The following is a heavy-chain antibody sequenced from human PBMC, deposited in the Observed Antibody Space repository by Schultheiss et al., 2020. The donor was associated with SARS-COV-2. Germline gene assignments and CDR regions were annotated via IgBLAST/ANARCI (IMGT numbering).Heavy chain of an antibody. CDR3: AREGGQPVAGYFDY. Sequence: ASVKVSCKASGYTFTGYYMHWVRQAPGQGLEWMGIINPSGGSTNYAQKLQGRVTMTRDTSTSTVYMELRSLRSEDTAVYYCAREGGQPVAGYFDYWGQGTLVTVSS. CDR2: INPSGGST. J-gene: IGHJ4*02. D-gene: IGHD6-19*01. CDR1: GYTFTGYY. V-gene: IGHV1-46*04.